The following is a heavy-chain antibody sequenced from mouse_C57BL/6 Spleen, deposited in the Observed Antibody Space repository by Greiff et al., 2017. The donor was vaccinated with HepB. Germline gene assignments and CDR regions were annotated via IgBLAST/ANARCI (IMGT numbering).Heavy chain of an antibody. CDR2: INYDGSST. D-gene: IGHD1-1*01. Sequence: EVMLVESEGGLVQPGSSMKLSCTASGFTFSDYYMAWVRQVPEKGLEWVANINYDGSSTYYLDSLKSRFIISRDNAKNILYLQMSSLKSEDTATYYCARALYYGSSLFAYWGQGTLVTVSA. CDR3: ARALYYGSSLFAY. V-gene: IGHV5-16*01. CDR1: GFTFSDYY. J-gene: IGHJ3*01.